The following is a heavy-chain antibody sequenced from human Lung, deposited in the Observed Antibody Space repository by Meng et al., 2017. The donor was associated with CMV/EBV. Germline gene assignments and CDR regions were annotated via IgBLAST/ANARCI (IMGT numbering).Heavy chain of an antibody. CDR1: GFTVSSNY. D-gene: IGHD5-18*01. J-gene: IGHJ6*02. V-gene: IGHV3-53*01. Sequence: GGSXNLXCAASGFTVSSNYMSWVRQAPGKGLEWVSVIYSGGSTYYADSVKGRFTISRDNSKNTLYLQMNSLRAEDTAVYYCARDRGYSYGSLGMDVWGQGPTVTVSS. CDR2: IYSGGST. CDR3: ARDRGYSYGSLGMDV.